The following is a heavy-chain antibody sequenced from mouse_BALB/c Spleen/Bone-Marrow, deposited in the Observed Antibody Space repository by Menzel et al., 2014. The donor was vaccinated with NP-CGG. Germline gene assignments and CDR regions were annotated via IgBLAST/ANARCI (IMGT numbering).Heavy chain of an antibody. V-gene: IGHV1-80*01. J-gene: IGHJ4*01. CDR3: ASRGDYSYAMDY. CDR2: IYPGDGDT. D-gene: IGHD1-1*01. CDR1: GYAFSNYG. Sequence: QVQLKQSGAELVRPGSSVKISCKASGYAFSNYGMNWVKQRPGQGLEWIGQIYPGDGDTNYNGKFKGKATLTADKSSSTAYMQLSSLTSEDSAVYFCASRGDYSYAMDYWGQGTSVTVSS.